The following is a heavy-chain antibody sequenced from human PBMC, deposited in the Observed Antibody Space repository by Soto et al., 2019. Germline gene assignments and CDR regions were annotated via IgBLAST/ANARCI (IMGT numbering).Heavy chain of an antibody. D-gene: IGHD2-2*03. Sequence: PGGSLRLSCAASGFTFSSYAMSWVRQAPGKGLEWVSAISGSGGSTHYADSVKGRFTISRDNSKNTLYLQMNSLRAEDTAVYYCAKDFPTGYCSSTSCSTYYYYYGMDVWGQGTTVTVSS. J-gene: IGHJ6*02. CDR1: GFTFSSYA. V-gene: IGHV3-23*01. CDR3: AKDFPTGYCSSTSCSTYYYYYGMDV. CDR2: ISGSGGST.